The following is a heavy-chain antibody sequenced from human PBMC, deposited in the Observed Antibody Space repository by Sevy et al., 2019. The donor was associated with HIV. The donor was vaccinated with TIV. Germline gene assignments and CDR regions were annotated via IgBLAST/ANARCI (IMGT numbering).Heavy chain of an antibody. J-gene: IGHJ4*02. CDR3: ARAKDYYDSSGPKGGLDY. CDR1: GYTFTGYY. Sequence: ASVKVSCKASGYTFTGYYMHWVRQAPGQGLEWMGWINPNSGGTNYAQKFQGRVTMTRDTSISTAYMELSRLRSDDTAVYYCARAKDYYDSSGPKGGLDYWGQGTLVTVSS. V-gene: IGHV1-2*02. D-gene: IGHD3-22*01. CDR2: INPNSGGT.